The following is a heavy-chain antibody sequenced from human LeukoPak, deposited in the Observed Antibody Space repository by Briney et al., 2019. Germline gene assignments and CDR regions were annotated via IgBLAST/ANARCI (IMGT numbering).Heavy chain of an antibody. V-gene: IGHV3-30*19. CDR3: ARDFGPVAFDI. CDR2: ISYDGSNK. J-gene: IGHJ3*02. CDR1: GFTFSSYG. Sequence: GGSLILSCAASGFTFSSYGMHWVRRAPGKGLEWVALISYDGSNKYDADSVKGRFTISRDNSKNTLYLQMNSLRGEDTAVYYCARDFGPVAFDIWSQGTMVSVSS. D-gene: IGHD3-10*01.